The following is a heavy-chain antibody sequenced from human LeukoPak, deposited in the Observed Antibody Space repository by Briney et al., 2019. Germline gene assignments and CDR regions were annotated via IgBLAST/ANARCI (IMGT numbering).Heavy chain of an antibody. V-gene: IGHV3-23*01. CDR3: AKWGDYDILTGYYVSDF. CDR1: GFIFRNYA. Sequence: GASLRLSCAASGFIFRNYAVSWVRQAPGKGLEWVSAITGSGDTTYYADSVKGRFTISRDNSKNTLYVEMNTLRAEDTAVYYCAKWGDYDILTGYYVSDFWGQGTLVTVS. CDR2: ITGSGDTT. J-gene: IGHJ4*02. D-gene: IGHD3-9*01.